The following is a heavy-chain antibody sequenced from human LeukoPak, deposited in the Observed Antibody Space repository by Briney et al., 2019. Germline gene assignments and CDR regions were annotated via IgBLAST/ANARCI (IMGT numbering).Heavy chain of an antibody. D-gene: IGHD1-7*01. J-gene: IGHJ4*02. CDR2: IYHSGST. CDR1: GYSISSGYF. Sequence: SETLSLTCTVSGYSISSGYFWGWIRQPPGKGLEWIGIIYHSGSTYNNPSLKTRVTISVDTSKNQFSLKLSSVTAADTAVYYCAKVIGTRTFEYWGQGTLVTVSS. CDR3: AKVIGTRTFEY. V-gene: IGHV4-38-2*02.